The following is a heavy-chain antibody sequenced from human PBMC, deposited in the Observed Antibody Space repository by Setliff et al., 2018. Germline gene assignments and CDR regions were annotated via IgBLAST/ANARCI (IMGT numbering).Heavy chain of an antibody. CDR1: GYTFTDDY. CDR3: AFRRGYIYGLDN. D-gene: IGHD5-18*01. Sequence: GASVKVSCKASGYTFTDDYMYWVKQAPGKGLEWMGRIDPEDGKTVYAEKFQGRVIISADTSIDTVYLEIDSLRSEDTAVYYCAFRRGYIYGLDNWGQGTLVTV. CDR2: IDPEDGKT. V-gene: IGHV1-69-2*01. J-gene: IGHJ4*02.